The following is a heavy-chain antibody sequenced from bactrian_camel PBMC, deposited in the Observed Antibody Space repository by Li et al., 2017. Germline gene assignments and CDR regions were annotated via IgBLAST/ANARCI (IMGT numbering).Heavy chain of an antibody. J-gene: IGHJ6*01. CDR3: AAVRYGVTWYPLCRARSADFGY. CDR2: IDSDGST. Sequence: HVQLVESGGGSVQAGGSLRLSCLVSGTRYIPTYMAWFRQAPGKGREGVAVIDSDGSTSYADSVKGRSTISRDNGQNTMYTSYLQMNNLKPEDTAMYYCAAVRYGVTWYPLCRARSADFGYWGQGTQVTVS. CDR1: GTRYIPTY. D-gene: IGHD6*01. V-gene: IGHV3S53*01.